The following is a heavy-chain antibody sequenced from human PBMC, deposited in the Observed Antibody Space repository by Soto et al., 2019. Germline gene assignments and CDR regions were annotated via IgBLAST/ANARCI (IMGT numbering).Heavy chain of an antibody. CDR2: ITGNGDTT. Sequence: EVQVLQSGGGLVRPGGSLRLSCAGSGFTFINTGMSWVRQAPGQGLEWVSAITGNGDTTYYADSVKGRFTIARDNSKSSLYLQMNSLRAEDTGVDYCAKIGGYFDYWGQGTLVTVSS. CDR1: GFTFINTG. D-gene: IGHD3-22*01. V-gene: IGHV3-23*01. CDR3: AKIGGYFDY. J-gene: IGHJ4*02.